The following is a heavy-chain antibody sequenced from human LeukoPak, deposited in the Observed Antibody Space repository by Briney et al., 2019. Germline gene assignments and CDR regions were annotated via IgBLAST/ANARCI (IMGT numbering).Heavy chain of an antibody. Sequence: SVKVSCKASGGTFSSYAISWVRQAPGQGLEWMGGIIPIFGTANYAQKFQGRVTITADESTSTAYMDLSSLRSEDTAVYYCATITMVRGVSYYFDYWGQGTLVTVSS. D-gene: IGHD3-10*01. CDR2: IIPIFGTA. CDR1: GGTFSSYA. V-gene: IGHV1-69*13. CDR3: ATITMVRGVSYYFDY. J-gene: IGHJ4*02.